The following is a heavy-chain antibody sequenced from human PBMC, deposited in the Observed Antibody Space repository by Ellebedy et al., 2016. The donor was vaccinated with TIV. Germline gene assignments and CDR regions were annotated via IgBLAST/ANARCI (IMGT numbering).Heavy chain of an antibody. D-gene: IGHD1-1*01. V-gene: IGHV3-13*01. CDR3: ARRTAGTTTYFYAMDV. Sequence: GESLKISXAASGFTFSSYDIHWVRQATGKGLEWVSAIGTAGDTYYSGSVKGRFTISRQNAKNSLYLQMNSLRAEDTAVYYCARRTAGTTTYFYAMDVWGQGTTVTVSS. J-gene: IGHJ6*02. CDR1: GFTFSSYD. CDR2: IGTAGDT.